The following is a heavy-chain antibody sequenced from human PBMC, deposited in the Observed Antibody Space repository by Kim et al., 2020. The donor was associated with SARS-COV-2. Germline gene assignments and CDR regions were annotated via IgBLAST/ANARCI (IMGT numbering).Heavy chain of an antibody. CDR3: ARNLVGDTDLGP. Sequence: GGSLRLSCAASGFTFSSHVMHWVRQAPGKGLEGVALISYEGSTQKYTDSVKGRFNVSRDNSKHILLLQMNRLRPEDTAVYYCARNLVGDTDLGPWGQGTLVTVSS. J-gene: IGHJ5*02. D-gene: IGHD1-26*01. V-gene: IGHV3-30*03. CDR1: GFTFSSHV. CDR2: ISYEGSTQ.